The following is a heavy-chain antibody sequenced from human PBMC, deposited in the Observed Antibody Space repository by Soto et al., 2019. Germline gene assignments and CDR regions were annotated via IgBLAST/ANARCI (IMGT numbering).Heavy chain of an antibody. CDR1: GDSISSYY. CDR3: ARSQTTVTSYDY. J-gene: IGHJ4*02. V-gene: IGHV4-59*12. Sequence: SETLSLTCAVSGDSISSYYCMWIRQPPGKGLESIGYLYYGRSTNYNPSLKSRVTLSVDTSTNQFSLTLSSVTAADTAVYYCARSQTTVTSYDYWGQGTLVTVSS. D-gene: IGHD4-17*01. CDR2: LYYGRST.